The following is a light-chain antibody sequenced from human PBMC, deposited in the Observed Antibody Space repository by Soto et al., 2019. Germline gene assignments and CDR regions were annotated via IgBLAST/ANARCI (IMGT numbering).Light chain of an antibody. J-gene: IGLJ1*01. CDR3: SSYAGINSLYV. CDR2: DVS. Sequence: QSALTQPRSVSGSPGQSVTISCTGSSSDVGGYDFVSWYQQHPGKAPKLMISDVSERPSGVPDRFSGSKSANTASLTISGLQAEDEADYYCSSYAGINSLYVFGTGTKLTVL. V-gene: IGLV2-11*01. CDR1: SSDVGGYDF.